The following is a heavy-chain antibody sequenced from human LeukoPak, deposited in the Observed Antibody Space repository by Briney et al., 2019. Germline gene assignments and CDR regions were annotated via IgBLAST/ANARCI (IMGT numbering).Heavy chain of an antibody. CDR1: GFNISNVW. CDR3: TMDRLFFQH. J-gene: IGHJ1*01. CDR2: LKSKADGGTI. V-gene: IGHV3-15*01. Sequence: GGSLRLSCEALGFNISNVWMSWVRQTPGKGLEWVGRLKSKADGGTIDFAAPVTDRFTISRDDSKNLMHLQLNSLKTEDSGVYFCTMDRLFFQHWGQGTVVTVS. D-gene: IGHD2-2*03.